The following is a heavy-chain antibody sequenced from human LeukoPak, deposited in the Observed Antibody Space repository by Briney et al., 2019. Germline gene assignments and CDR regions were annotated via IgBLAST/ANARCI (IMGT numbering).Heavy chain of an antibody. J-gene: IGHJ6*02. D-gene: IGHD2-2*03. CDR3: ARILGYCSSTSCPQYYYYGMDV. CDR2: IYYSGST. V-gene: IGHV4-31*03. CDR1: GGSISSGGYY. Sequence: SETLSLTCTVSGGSISSGGYYWSWIRQHPGKGLEWIGYIYYSGSTYYNPSLKSRVTISVDTSKNQFSLKLSSVTAADTAVYYCARILGYCSSTSCPQYYYYGMDVWGQGTTVTVSS.